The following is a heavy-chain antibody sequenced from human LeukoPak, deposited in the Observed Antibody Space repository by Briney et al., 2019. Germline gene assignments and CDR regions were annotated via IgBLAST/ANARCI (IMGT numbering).Heavy chain of an antibody. Sequence: GGSLRLSCAASGFTFDDYAMHWVRQAPGKGLEWVSGISWNSGSIGYADSVKGRFTISRDNANNSLYLQMNSLRAEDTAVYYCVRDARPTIFGVVFVFDYWGQGALVTASS. D-gene: IGHD3-3*01. CDR3: VRDARPTIFGVVFVFDY. V-gene: IGHV3-9*01. J-gene: IGHJ4*02. CDR2: ISWNSGSI. CDR1: GFTFDDYA.